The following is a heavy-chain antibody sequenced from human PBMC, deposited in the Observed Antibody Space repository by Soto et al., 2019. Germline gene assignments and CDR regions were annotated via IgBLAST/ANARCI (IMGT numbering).Heavy chain of an antibody. J-gene: IGHJ4*02. V-gene: IGHV3-74*01. CDR2: INSDGSST. CDR1: GFTFSSYW. D-gene: IGHD5-12*01. Sequence: GGSLRLSCAASGFTFSSYWMHWVRQAPGKGLVWVSRINSDGSSTSYADSVKGRFTISRDNAKNTLYLQMNSLRAEDTAVYYSARGGRGYSGYDYPFDYWGQGTLVTVSS. CDR3: ARGGRGYSGYDYPFDY.